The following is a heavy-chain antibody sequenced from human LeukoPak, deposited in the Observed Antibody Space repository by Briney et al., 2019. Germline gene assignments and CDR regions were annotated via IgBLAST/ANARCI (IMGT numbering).Heavy chain of an antibody. J-gene: IGHJ6*02. Sequence: PGGSLRLSCAASGFTFSSYSMNWVRQAPGKGLEWVSSISSSSSYIYYADSVKGRFTISRDNAKNSLYLQMNSLRAEDTAVYYCARDLRLRYHEDVWGQGTTVTVSS. CDR3: ARDLRLRYHEDV. CDR1: GFTFSSYS. V-gene: IGHV3-21*01. D-gene: IGHD3-9*01. CDR2: ISSSSSYI.